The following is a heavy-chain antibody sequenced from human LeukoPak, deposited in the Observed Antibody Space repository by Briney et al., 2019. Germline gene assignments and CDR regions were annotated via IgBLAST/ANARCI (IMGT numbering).Heavy chain of an antibody. D-gene: IGHD3-22*01. CDR1: GGSISSGGYY. V-gene: IGHV4-31*03. Sequence: PSQTLSLTCTVSGGSISSGGYYWSWIRQHPGKGLEWIGYIYYSGSTYYNPSLKSRVTISVDTSKNQFSLKLSSVTAADTAVYYCARVVVTDDYYYYYGMDVWGQGTTVTVSS. J-gene: IGHJ6*02. CDR3: ARVVVTDDYYYYYGMDV. CDR2: IYYSGST.